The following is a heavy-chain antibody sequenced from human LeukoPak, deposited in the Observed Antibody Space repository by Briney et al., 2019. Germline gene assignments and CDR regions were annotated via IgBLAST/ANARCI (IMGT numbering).Heavy chain of an antibody. CDR3: ARWTGTTGLDY. CDR2: INPSGGST. D-gene: IGHD1-1*01. J-gene: IGHJ4*02. CDR1: GYSFSSYY. Sequence: ASVKVSCKASGYSFSSYYMHWVRQAPGQGLEWMGIINPSGGSTTYAQKFQGRVTMTRDTSTITVYMELSSVKSEDTAVYYCARWTGTTGLDYWGQGTLVTVSS. V-gene: IGHV1-46*01.